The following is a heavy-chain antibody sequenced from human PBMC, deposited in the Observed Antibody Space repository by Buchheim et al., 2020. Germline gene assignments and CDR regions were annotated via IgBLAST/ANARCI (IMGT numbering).Heavy chain of an antibody. CDR1: GGSISSSSYY. Sequence: QLQLQESGPGLVKPSETLSLTCTVSGGSISSSSYYWGWIRQPPGKGLEWIGSIYYSGSTYYNPSLKSRVTISVDTSKNQFSLKLSSVTAADTAVYYCASQGGVVGYWSGGSCLNYYYGMDVWGQGTT. D-gene: IGHD2-15*01. J-gene: IGHJ6*02. V-gene: IGHV4-39*01. CDR2: IYYSGST. CDR3: ASQGGVVGYWSGGSCLNYYYGMDV.